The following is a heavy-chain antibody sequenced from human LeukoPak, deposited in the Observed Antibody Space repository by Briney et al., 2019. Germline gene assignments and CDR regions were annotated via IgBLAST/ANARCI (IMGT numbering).Heavy chain of an antibody. CDR2: ITNIGSYT. Sequence: PGGSLRLSCAASGFTFGTFAMTWVRQAPGKRPEWVSSITNIGSYTYYADSVRGRFTISRDNSKNTLYLQMFGLRAEDTAVYFCAKYIFSSTPYFDYWGQGTLVTASS. J-gene: IGHJ4*02. D-gene: IGHD6-13*01. CDR1: GFTFGTFA. V-gene: IGHV3-23*01. CDR3: AKYIFSSTPYFDY.